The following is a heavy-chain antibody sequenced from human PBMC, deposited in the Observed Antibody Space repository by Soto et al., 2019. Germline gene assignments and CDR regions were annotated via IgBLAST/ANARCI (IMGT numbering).Heavy chain of an antibody. D-gene: IGHD6-19*01. J-gene: IGHJ4*02. Sequence: SETLSLTCDVSGDFLTTYYWNWIRQSPGKGLEWIGYIFYGGHTNYNPSLRGRATISVDTSKNQFSLKLSSVTAADTAVYYCARSPQYSSGWNGGFDYWGQGTLVTVSS. CDR3: ARSPQYSSGWNGGFDY. CDR1: GDFLTTYY. V-gene: IGHV4-59*01. CDR2: IFYGGHT.